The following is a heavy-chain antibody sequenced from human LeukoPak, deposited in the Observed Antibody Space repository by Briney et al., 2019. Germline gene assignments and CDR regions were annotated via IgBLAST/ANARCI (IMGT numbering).Heavy chain of an antibody. CDR3: PKARPPFHMVTFGGVIVRDNWFDP. Sequence: GGSLRLSCAASGFTFSSYAMSCVRQAPGKGLEWVSAISGSGGSTYYADSVKGRFTISRDNSKNTLYLQMNSLRAEDTAVYYCPKARPPFHMVTFGGVIVRDNWFDPWGQGTLVTVSS. CDR2: ISGSGGST. J-gene: IGHJ5*02. V-gene: IGHV3-23*01. D-gene: IGHD3-16*02. CDR1: GFTFSSYA.